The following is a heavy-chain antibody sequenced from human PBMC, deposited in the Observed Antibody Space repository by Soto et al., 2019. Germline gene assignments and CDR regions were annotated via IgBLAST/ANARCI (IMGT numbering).Heavy chain of an antibody. Sequence: ASVKVSCQASGYTFTSYGISWVRQAPGQGLEWMGWISAYNGNTNYAQKLQGRVTMTTDTSTSTAYMELRSLRADDTAVYYCAKGDNFDFWGTFNCFDPWGQGTLVTVSS. CDR1: GYTFTSYG. CDR2: ISAYNGNT. CDR3: AKGDNFDFWGTFNCFDP. D-gene: IGHD3-3*01. V-gene: IGHV1-18*01. J-gene: IGHJ5*02.